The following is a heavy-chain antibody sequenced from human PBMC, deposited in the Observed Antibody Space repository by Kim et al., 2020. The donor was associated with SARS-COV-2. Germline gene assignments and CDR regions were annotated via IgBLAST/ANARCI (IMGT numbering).Heavy chain of an antibody. D-gene: IGHD3-22*01. Sequence: ASVKVSCKASGYIFTTHAVHWVRQAPGHRLEWRGRIDGANGNTIYSQNFQDRVTITRDTSATTVYMELSSLRSEDTAMYYCVRDQRVVAINNYYYYGMDVWGQRTTVTISS. CDR3: VRDQRVVAINNYYYYGMDV. CDR2: IDGANGNT. J-gene: IGHJ6*02. V-gene: IGHV1-3*01. CDR1: GYIFTTHA.